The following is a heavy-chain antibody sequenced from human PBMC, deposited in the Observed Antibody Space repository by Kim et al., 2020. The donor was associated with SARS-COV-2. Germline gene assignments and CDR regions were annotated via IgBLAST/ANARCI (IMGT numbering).Heavy chain of an antibody. V-gene: IGHV3-74*01. J-gene: IGHJ6*02. Sequence: GGSLRLSCAASGFTFSSYWMHWVRQAPGKGLVWVSRINSDGSSTSYADSVKGRFTISRDNAKNTLYLQMNSLRAEDTAVYYCARDPPRAASPPGYGMDVWGQGTTVTVSS. CDR2: INSDGSST. CDR3: ARDPPRAASPPGYGMDV. D-gene: IGHD2-15*01. CDR1: GFTFSSYW.